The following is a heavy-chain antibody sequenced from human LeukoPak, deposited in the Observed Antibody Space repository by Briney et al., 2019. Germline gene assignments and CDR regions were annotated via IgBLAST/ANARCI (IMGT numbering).Heavy chain of an antibody. J-gene: IGHJ4*02. Sequence: GGSLRLSCAASGFTFDDYAMHWVRQAPGKGLEWVSGISWNSGSIGYADSVKGRFTISRDNAKNSLYLQMNSLRAEDTALYYCAKDMSRIPSLFDYWGQGTLVTVSS. CDR2: ISWNSGSI. CDR1: GFTFDDYA. CDR3: AKDMSRIPSLFDY. V-gene: IGHV3-9*01.